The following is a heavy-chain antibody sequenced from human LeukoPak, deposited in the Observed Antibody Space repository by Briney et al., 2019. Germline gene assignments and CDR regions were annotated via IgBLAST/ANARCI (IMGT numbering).Heavy chain of an antibody. V-gene: IGHV4-4*02. CDR2: IYHSGST. CDR3: ARAFMVTGEFDY. Sequence: PSETLSLTCAVSGGSISSSNWWSWVRQPPGKGLEWIGEIYHSGSTNYNPSLKSRVTISVDTSKNQFSLKLSSVTAADTAVYYCARAFMVTGEFDYWGQGTLVTVSS. J-gene: IGHJ4*02. D-gene: IGHD3-10*01. CDR1: GGSISSSNW.